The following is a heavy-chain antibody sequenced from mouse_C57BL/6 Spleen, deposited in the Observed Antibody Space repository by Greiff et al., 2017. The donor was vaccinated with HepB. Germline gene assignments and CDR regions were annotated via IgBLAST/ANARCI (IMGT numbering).Heavy chain of an antibody. CDR2: IDPNSGGT. CDR1: GYTFTSYW. V-gene: IGHV1-72*01. Sequence: QVQLQQPGAELVKPGASVKLSCKASGYTFTSYWMHWVKQRPGRGLEWIGRIDPNSGGTKYNEKFKGKATLTVERAASTAYMQLSSLTSEDSAVYYCANWWANWDYYAMDYWGQGPSVTVSS. J-gene: IGHJ4*01. D-gene: IGHD4-1*01. CDR3: ANWWANWDYYAMDY.